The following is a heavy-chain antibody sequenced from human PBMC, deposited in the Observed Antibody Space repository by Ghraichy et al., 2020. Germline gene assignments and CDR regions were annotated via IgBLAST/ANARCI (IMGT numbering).Heavy chain of an antibody. V-gene: IGHV4-39*01. CDR3: ARHLLVLLWFGESQVDAFDI. J-gene: IGHJ3*02. D-gene: IGHD3-10*01. CDR2: IYYSGST. CDR1: GGSISSSSYY. Sequence: SQTLSLTCTVSGGSISSSSYYWGWIRQPPGKGLEWIGSIYYSGSTYYNPSLKSRVTISVDTSKNQFSLKLSSVTAADTAVYYCARHLLVLLWFGESQVDAFDIWGQGTMVTVSS.